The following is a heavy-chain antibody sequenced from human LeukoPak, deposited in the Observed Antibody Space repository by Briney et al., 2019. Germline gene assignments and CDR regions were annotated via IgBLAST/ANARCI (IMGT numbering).Heavy chain of an antibody. CDR2: ISYDGSNK. CDR1: GFTFSIYS. Sequence: PGGSLRLSCEASGFTFSIYSMNWVRQAPGKGLEWVAVISYDGSNKYYADSVKGRFTISRDNSKNTLYLQMNSLRAEDTAVYYCARALRYFDWGGLAPSYGMDVWGQGTTVTVSS. V-gene: IGHV3-30*03. D-gene: IGHD3-9*01. CDR3: ARALRYFDWGGLAPSYGMDV. J-gene: IGHJ6*02.